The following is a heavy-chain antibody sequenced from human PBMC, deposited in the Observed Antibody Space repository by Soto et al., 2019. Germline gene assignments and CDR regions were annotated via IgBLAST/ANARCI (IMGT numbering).Heavy chain of an antibody. CDR3: ARDDTCGGDCYSVPNDYYGMDV. Sequence: PGWSLRLSCAASGFTFSSYEMNWVRQAPGKGLEWVSYISSSGSTIYYADSVKGRFTISRDNAKNSLYLQMNSLRAEDTAVYYCARDDTCGGDCYSVPNDYYGMDVWCQGTTVTLSS. V-gene: IGHV3-48*03. CDR2: ISSSGSTI. J-gene: IGHJ6*02. D-gene: IGHD2-21*02. CDR1: GFTFSSYE.